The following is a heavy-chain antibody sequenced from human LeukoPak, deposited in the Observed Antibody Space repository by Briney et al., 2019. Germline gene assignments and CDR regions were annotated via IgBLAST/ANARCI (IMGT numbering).Heavy chain of an antibody. V-gene: IGHV4-34*01. Sequence: SETLSLTCAVYGGSFSAYYWSWIRQPPGKGLEWIGEINHSGSTNYNPSLKSRVTISIDTSKNQFSLEMSSVTAADTAVYYCARGRGARSIRWYNWFDPWGQGTLVTVSS. CDR1: GGSFSAYY. D-gene: IGHD1-26*01. J-gene: IGHJ5*02. CDR3: ARGRGARSIRWYNWFDP. CDR2: INHSGST.